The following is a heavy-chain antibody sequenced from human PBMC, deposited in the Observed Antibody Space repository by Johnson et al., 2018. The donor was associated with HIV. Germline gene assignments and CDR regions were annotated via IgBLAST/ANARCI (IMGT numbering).Heavy chain of an antibody. CDR2: ISYDGSNK. Sequence: QVQLVESGGGVVQPGRSLRLSCAASGFTFSSYAMHWVRQAPGKGLEWVAVISYDGSNKYYADSVKGRFTISRDNSKNTLYLQMNSLRAEDTAVYDCARDQAAAGGEAFDIWGQGTMVTVSS. V-gene: IGHV3-30-3*01. J-gene: IGHJ3*02. CDR1: GFTFSSYA. CDR3: ARDQAAAGGEAFDI. D-gene: IGHD6-13*01.